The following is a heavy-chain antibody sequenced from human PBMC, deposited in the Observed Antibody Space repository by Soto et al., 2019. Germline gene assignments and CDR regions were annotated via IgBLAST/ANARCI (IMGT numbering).Heavy chain of an antibody. CDR2: ISYDGSNK. Sequence: QVQLVESGGGVVQPGRSLRLSCAASGFTFSHYGIHWVRQAPGKGLEWLAVISYDGSNKHYADSVKGRFTVSRDNSKNALYLQMNSLRAEERAVYFCARYSGKYQGPIDYWGQGTLVSGSS. D-gene: IGHD1-26*01. CDR3: ARYSGKYQGPIDY. V-gene: IGHV3-30*03. CDR1: GFTFSHYG. J-gene: IGHJ4*02.